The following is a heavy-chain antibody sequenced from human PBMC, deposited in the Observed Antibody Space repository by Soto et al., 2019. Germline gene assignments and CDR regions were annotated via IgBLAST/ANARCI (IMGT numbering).Heavy chain of an antibody. CDR2: ISYDGSNK. J-gene: IGHJ6*02. V-gene: IGHV3-30*18. CDR3: AKDLDLAGPYYGMDV. CDR1: GFTFSSYG. D-gene: IGHD3-3*02. Sequence: HVQLVESGGGVVQPGRSLRLSCAASGFTFSSYGMHWVRQAPGKGLEWVAVISYDGSNKYYADSVKGRFTISRDNSKNTLYLQMNSLRAEDTAVYYCAKDLDLAGPYYGMDVWGQGTTVTVSS.